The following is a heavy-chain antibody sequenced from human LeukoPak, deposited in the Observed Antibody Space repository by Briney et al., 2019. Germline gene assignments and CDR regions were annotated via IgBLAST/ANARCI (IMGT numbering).Heavy chain of an antibody. Sequence: GGSLRLSCAASGFTFSSYGMHWVRQAPGKGLEWVAVIPYDGSNINYAESVKGRFTISRDNSKNTLYLQMNSLGAEDTAVYYCAKDQYFVTGYYSHMDVWGKGTTVTISS. CDR1: GFTFSSYG. V-gene: IGHV3-30*18. CDR3: AKDQYFVTGYYSHMDV. J-gene: IGHJ6*03. D-gene: IGHD2-21*02. CDR2: IPYDGSNI.